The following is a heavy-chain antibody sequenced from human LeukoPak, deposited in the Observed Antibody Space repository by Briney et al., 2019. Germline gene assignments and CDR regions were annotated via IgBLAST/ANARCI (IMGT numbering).Heavy chain of an antibody. V-gene: IGHV3-74*01. D-gene: IGHD6-19*01. Sequence: TGGSLRLSCAASGFTFTTYWMHWVRQVPGKGLVWVARIKGDGSSTRHADSMKGRFTISRDNAKNSLYLQMNSLRAEDTALYYCAAHRSGWREIDYWGQGTLVTVSS. CDR3: AAHRSGWREIDY. J-gene: IGHJ4*02. CDR2: IKGDGSST. CDR1: GFTFTTYW.